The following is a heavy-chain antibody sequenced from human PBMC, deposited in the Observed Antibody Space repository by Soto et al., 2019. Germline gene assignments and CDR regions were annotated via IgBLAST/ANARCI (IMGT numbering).Heavy chain of an antibody. CDR3: ARYRFSGRRWSKFDY. J-gene: IGHJ4*02. D-gene: IGHD3-16*02. Sequence: QVQLQQSGPGLVRPSQTLSLTCTVSGVTVSSDAYYWSWIRQRPGKGLAWIGNIYHTGSTFYTPSLKSRVVISLDASTNQFSLRLSSVTAADTAVYFWARYRFSGRRWSKFDYWGQGTLVTVSS. CDR2: IYHTGST. CDR1: GVTVSSDAYY. V-gene: IGHV4-31*03.